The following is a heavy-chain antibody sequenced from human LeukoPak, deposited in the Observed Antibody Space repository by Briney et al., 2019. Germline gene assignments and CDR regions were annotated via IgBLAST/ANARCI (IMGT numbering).Heavy chain of an antibody. CDR2: IASDGSST. V-gene: IGHV3-74*01. CDR1: GFTFSSYW. D-gene: IGHD4-23*01. CDR3: ARGRPHGNDY. J-gene: IGHJ4*02. Sequence: GGSLRLPCAASGFTFSSYWMNWVRQAPGRGLVWVSRIASDGSSTTYADSVKGRFSISRDNAKNTLYLQMNSLRVEDTAVYYCARGRPHGNDYWGQGTLVTVSS.